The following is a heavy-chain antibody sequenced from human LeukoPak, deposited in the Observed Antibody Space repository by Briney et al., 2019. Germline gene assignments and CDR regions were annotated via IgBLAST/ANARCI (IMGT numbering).Heavy chain of an antibody. D-gene: IGHD2/OR15-2a*01. J-gene: IGHJ6*03. CDR3: ARDGRNIYYYYYYMDV. CDR1: GFTFSSYA. CDR2: ISGSGGST. Sequence: GGSLRLSCAASGFTFSSYAMSWVRQAPGKGLEWVSAISGSGGSTYYADSVKGRFTISRDNSKNSLYLQMNSLRAEDTAVYYCARDGRNIYYYYYYMDVWGKGTTVTVSS. V-gene: IGHV3-23*01.